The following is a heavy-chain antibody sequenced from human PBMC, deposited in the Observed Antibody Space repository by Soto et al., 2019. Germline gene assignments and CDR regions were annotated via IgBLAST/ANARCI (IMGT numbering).Heavy chain of an antibody. CDR1: GFTFISYG. CDR2: ISYDGSNK. Sequence: GGPLSLSCAASGFTFISYGMHWVRQAPGKGLEWVAVISYDGSNKYYADSVKGRFTISRDNSKNTLYLQMNSLRAEDTAVYYCAKGFDTAMGYWGQGTLVTVS. V-gene: IGHV3-30*18. J-gene: IGHJ4*02. CDR3: AKGFDTAMGY. D-gene: IGHD5-18*01.